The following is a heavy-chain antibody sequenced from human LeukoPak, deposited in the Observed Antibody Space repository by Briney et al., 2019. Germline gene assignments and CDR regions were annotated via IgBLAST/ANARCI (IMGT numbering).Heavy chain of an antibody. V-gene: IGHV3-23*01. D-gene: IGHD3-9*01. J-gene: IGHJ4*02. CDR1: GFTFSSHA. Sequence: PGGSLRLSCAASGFTFSSHAMSWVRHTPGKGLEWVSVIDAGSSNTHHADSVKGRFTISRDNSKNTLYLQMNSLRAEDTAVYYCAKDRRVYYDILTGYTSDYWGQGTLVTVSS. CDR3: AKDRRVYYDILTGYTSDY. CDR2: IDAGSSNT.